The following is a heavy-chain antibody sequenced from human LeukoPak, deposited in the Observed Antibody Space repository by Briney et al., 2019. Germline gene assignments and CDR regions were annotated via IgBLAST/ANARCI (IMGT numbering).Heavy chain of an antibody. CDR2: IWYDGSNK. J-gene: IGHJ4*02. Sequence: PGGSLRLSCAASEFTFSSYGMHWVRQAPGKGLEWVAVIWYDGSNKFYADSVKGRFTISRDNSKNTLYLQMNSLRAEDTAVYYCARDKARTGTSFDYWGQGTLVTVSS. V-gene: IGHV3-33*01. D-gene: IGHD1-7*01. CDR3: ARDKARTGTSFDY. CDR1: EFTFSSYG.